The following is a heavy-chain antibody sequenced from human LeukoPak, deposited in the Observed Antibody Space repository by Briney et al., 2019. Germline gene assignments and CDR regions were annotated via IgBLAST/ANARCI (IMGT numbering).Heavy chain of an antibody. J-gene: IGHJ4*02. Sequence: GGSLRLSCAASGFTFSSYAMSWVRQAPGKGLEWVSAISGSGGSTYYADSVKGRFTISRDNSKSTLYLQMNSLRAEDTAVYYCAKRKTAMVDYFDYWGQGTLVTVSS. CDR2: ISGSGGST. V-gene: IGHV3-23*01. D-gene: IGHD5-18*01. CDR3: AKRKTAMVDYFDY. CDR1: GFTFSSYA.